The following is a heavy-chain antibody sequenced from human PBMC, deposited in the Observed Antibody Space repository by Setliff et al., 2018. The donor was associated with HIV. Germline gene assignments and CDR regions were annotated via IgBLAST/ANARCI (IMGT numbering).Heavy chain of an antibody. D-gene: IGHD4-17*01. CDR3: ARHPLSRRRRATVTTVGAFDI. CDR2: IYYTGST. CDR1: GDSITSSSYY. V-gene: IGHV4-39*01. Sequence: PSETLSLTCTVSGDSITSSSYYWGWIRQPPGKGLEWIGSIYYTGSTSYNPSLTSRVSISVDTSTSQFSLKLISVTAADTAVYYCARHPLSRRRRATVTTVGAFDIWGQGTMVTVSS. J-gene: IGHJ3*02.